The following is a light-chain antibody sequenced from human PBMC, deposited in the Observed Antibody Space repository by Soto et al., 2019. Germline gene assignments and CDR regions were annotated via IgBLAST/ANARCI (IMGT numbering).Light chain of an antibody. Sequence: DIQMTQSPSTLSASVGDRVTITCRASQSISSWLAWCQQKPGKAPKVLIYKASSLESGVPSRFSGSGSGTEFTLTISSLQPDDFATYYCQQYKSNPWTFGQGTKVEIK. CDR3: QQYKSNPWT. CDR2: KAS. CDR1: QSISSW. J-gene: IGKJ1*01. V-gene: IGKV1-5*03.